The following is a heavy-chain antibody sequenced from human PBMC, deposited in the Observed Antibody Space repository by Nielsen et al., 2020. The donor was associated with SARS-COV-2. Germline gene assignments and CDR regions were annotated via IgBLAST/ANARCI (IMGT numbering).Heavy chain of an antibody. J-gene: IGHJ6*03. CDR1: GGSVSSNDW. CDR2: VSHRGSI. D-gene: IGHD2-2*02. V-gene: IGHV4-4*02. Sequence: SETLSLTCAVSGGSVSSNDWWTWVRQSPGKGLEWIGEVSHRGSINYNPSLKSRVTLSMDKSKRQFSLRLTSVSAADTAVYFCARGDLVVVPSPILGLGPFFYYFYLDVWGKGTTVIVSS. CDR3: ARGDLVVVPSPILGLGPFFYYFYLDV.